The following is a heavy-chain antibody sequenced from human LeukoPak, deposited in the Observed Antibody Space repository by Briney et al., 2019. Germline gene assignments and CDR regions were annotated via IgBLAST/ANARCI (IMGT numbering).Heavy chain of an antibody. J-gene: IGHJ4*02. Sequence: EGSLRLSCAVSGFTFSNYSMNWVRQAPGKGLEWVSYISSSSSTIYYADSVKGRFTISRDNAKNSLYLQMNSLRVEDTAVYYCATFAPPSVTPFDYWGQGTLVTVSS. CDR1: GFTFSNYS. V-gene: IGHV3-48*04. D-gene: IGHD4-17*01. CDR2: ISSSSSTI. CDR3: ATFAPPSVTPFDY.